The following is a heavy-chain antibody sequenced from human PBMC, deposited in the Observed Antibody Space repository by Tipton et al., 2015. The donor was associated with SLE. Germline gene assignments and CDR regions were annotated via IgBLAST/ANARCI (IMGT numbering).Heavy chain of an antibody. Sequence: LRLSCSVSGGSLSSTSYYWGWIRQLPGNGLEWIGNIYYSGGIYYNPSLMSRITISVDTSKNQYSLKLSSVTAADTAVYFCARRDGFNGFDIWGRGTMVTVSS. CDR3: ARRDGFNGFDI. J-gene: IGHJ3*02. V-gene: IGHV4-39*07. CDR2: IYYSGGI. D-gene: IGHD2-21*01. CDR1: GGSLSSTSYY.